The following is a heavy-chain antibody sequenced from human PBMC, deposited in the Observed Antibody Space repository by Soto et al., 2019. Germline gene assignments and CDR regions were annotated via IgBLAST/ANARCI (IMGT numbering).Heavy chain of an antibody. V-gene: IGHV4-39*01. CDR3: ARPGGSYPGGNYYYGMDV. Sequence: QLQESGPGLVKPSETLSLTCTVSGGSISSSSYYWGWIRQPPGKGLEWIGSIYYSGSTYYNPSLKSRVTISVDTSKNQFSLKLSSVTAADTAVYYCARPGGSYPGGNYYYGMDVWGQGTTVTVSS. D-gene: IGHD1-26*01. J-gene: IGHJ6*02. CDR2: IYYSGST. CDR1: GGSISSSSYY.